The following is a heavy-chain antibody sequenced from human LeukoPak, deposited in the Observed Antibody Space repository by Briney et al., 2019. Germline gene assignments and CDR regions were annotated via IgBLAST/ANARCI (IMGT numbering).Heavy chain of an antibody. Sequence: PSETLSLTCAVYGGSFSGYYWSWIRQPPGKGLEGIGEINHSGSTNYNPSLKSRVTISVDTSKNQSSLKLSSVTAADTAVYYCASVVYGDSITFDYWGQGTLVTVSS. V-gene: IGHV4-34*01. D-gene: IGHD4-17*01. CDR3: ASVVYGDSITFDY. J-gene: IGHJ4*02. CDR1: GGSFSGYY. CDR2: INHSGST.